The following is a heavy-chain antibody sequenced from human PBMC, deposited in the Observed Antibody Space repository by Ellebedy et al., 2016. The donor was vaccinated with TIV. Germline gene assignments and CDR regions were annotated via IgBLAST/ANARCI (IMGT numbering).Heavy chain of an antibody. D-gene: IGHD2-8*01. CDR1: GFTFSSYS. CDR2: ISGSGDST. Sequence: GESLKISCAASGFTFSSYSMNWVRQAPGKGLEWVSTISGSGDSTYYADSVKGRFTISRDNSKNTLYLQMASLRPDDTAIYFCVKDGVYTFDYWGLGTLVAVSS. J-gene: IGHJ4*02. CDR3: VKDGVYTFDY. V-gene: IGHV3-23*01.